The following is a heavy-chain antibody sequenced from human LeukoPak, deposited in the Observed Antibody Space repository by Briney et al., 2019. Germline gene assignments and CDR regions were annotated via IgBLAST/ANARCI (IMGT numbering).Heavy chain of an antibody. V-gene: IGHV3-23*01. CDR2: ISGSGGST. J-gene: IGHJ4*02. CDR1: GFTFSSYA. D-gene: IGHD3-9*01. Sequence: PGGSLRLSCAASGFTFSSYAMSWVRQAPGKGLEWVSAISGSGGSTYYADSVKGRFTISRDNSKDTLYLQMNSLRAEDTAVYYCAKLTGYFPYYYFDYWGQGTLVTVSS. CDR3: AKLTGYFPYYYFDY.